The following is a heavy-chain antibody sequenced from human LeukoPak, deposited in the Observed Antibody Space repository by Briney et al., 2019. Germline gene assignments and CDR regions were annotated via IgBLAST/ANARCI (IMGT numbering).Heavy chain of an antibody. V-gene: IGHV1-18*04. D-gene: IGHD6-19*01. J-gene: IGHJ2*01. CDR3: ARDDPGYSSGWTGFWYFDL. CDR1: GYTFTSYG. CDR2: ISAYNGNT. Sequence: ASVKVSCKASGYTFTSYGISWVRQAPGQGLEWMGWISAYNGNTNYAQKLQGRVTMTTDTSTSTAYMELRSLRSDGTAVYYCARDDPGYSSGWTGFWYFDLWGRGTLVTVSS.